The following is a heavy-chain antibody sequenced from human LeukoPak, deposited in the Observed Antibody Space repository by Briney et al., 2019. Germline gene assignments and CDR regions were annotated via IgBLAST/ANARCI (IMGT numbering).Heavy chain of an antibody. CDR2: IYYSGST. CDR1: GGSISSSSYY. J-gene: IGHJ4*02. V-gene: IGHV4-39*07. CDR3: ARDMGYSYGSGEPVGDFDY. D-gene: IGHD5-18*01. Sequence: SETLSLTCTVSGGSISSSSYYWGWIRQPPGKGLEWIGSIYYSGSTYYNPSLKSRVTISVDTSKNQFSLKLSSVTAADTAVYYCARDMGYSYGSGEPVGDFDYWGQGTLATVSS.